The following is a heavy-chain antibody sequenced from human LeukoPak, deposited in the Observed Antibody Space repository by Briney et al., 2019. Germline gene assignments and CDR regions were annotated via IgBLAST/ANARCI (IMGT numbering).Heavy chain of an antibody. CDR3: ARGDFWSAYYSSYYYMDV. J-gene: IGHJ6*03. CDR2: ISTSGST. V-gene: IGHV4-4*09. D-gene: IGHD3-3*01. Sequence: SETLSLTCTVSGGSISNCFWSWIRQPPGKGLEWIGYISTSGSTYYNPSLKSRVTISADTSKNHFSLKLSSVTAADTAVYYCARGDFWSAYYSSYYYMDVWGKGSTVTVSS. CDR1: GGSISNCF.